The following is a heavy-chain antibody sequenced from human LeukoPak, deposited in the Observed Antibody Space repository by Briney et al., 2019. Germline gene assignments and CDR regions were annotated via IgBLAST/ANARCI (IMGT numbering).Heavy chain of an antibody. CDR2: ISWNSGSI. D-gene: IGHD3-9*01. J-gene: IGHJ4*02. Sequence: PGRSLRLSCAASGFTFDDYAMHWVRQAPGKGLEWVSGISWNSGSIGYADSVKGRFTISRDNAKNSLYLRMNSLRAEDTALYYCAKGSRFDYDILTGYPDYWGQGTLVTVSS. V-gene: IGHV3-9*01. CDR1: GFTFDDYA. CDR3: AKGSRFDYDILTGYPDY.